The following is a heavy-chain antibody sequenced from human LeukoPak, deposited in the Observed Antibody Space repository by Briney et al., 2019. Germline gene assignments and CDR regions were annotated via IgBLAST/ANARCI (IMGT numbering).Heavy chain of an antibody. V-gene: IGHV3-30*18. D-gene: IGHD3-22*01. J-gene: IGHJ4*02. CDR3: TKEVYHDSSAYSDY. CDR2: ISSDGSSA. Sequence: PGGSLRLSCAASGFTFSSYGVHWVRQAPGKGLEWVAVISSDGSSAYYADSVKGRFTISGDNSKNTLYLQMNSLRAEDTAVYYCTKEVYHDSSAYSDYWGQGTLVTVSS. CDR1: GFTFSSYG.